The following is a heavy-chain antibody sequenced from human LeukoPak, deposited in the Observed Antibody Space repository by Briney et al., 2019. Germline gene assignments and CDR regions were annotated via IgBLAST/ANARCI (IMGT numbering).Heavy chain of an antibody. J-gene: IGHJ4*02. CDR2: IYPGDSDT. D-gene: IGHD6-19*01. CDR1: GYSFTSYW. V-gene: IGHV5-51*01. Sequence: GESLKISCKGSGYSFTSYWIGWVRQMPGKGLEWMGIIYPGDSDTRYSPSYQGQVTISADKSISTAYLQWSSLKASDTAMYYCARRRHSSGWTSLDDYFDYWGQGTLVTVSS. CDR3: ARRRHSSGWTSLDDYFDY.